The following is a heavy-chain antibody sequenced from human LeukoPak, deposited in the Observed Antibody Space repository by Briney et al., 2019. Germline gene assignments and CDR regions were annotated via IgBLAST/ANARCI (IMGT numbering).Heavy chain of an antibody. CDR3: ASSFSSSNY. CDR2: ISFNSSYI. CDR1: GLTLAIFE. V-gene: IGHV3-21*01. J-gene: IGHJ4*02. D-gene: IGHD6-6*01. Sequence: KSGGSLRLSCAGSGLTLAIFEMNWVRQAPGKGLEWVSSISFNSSYIYYADSVKGRFTISRDNAKNSLYLQMNSLRAEDTAVYYCASSFSSSNYWGQGTLVTVSS.